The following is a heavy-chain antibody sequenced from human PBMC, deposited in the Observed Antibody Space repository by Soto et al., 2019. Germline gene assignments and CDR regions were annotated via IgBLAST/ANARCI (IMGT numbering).Heavy chain of an antibody. CDR1: GDSVSSNSAA. CDR3: ARYLVSYIDNYYYAMDV. D-gene: IGHD3-16*01. CDR2: TYYRSRWYY. J-gene: IGHJ6*02. Sequence: SQTLSLTCDISGDSVSSNSAAWNWIRQSPSRGLEWLGRTYYRSRWYYVYAVSVKSRVMISPDTSKNQFSLQLNSMAPEDTALYYCARYLVSYIDNYYYAMDVWGLGTTVTVSS. V-gene: IGHV6-1*01.